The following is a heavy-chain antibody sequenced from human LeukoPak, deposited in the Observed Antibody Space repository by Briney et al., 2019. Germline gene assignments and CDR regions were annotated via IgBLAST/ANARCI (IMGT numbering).Heavy chain of an antibody. J-gene: IGHJ4*02. Sequence: GASVKVSSKASGYTFTSYDINWVGQATGQGLEWMGWMNPNSGNTGYAQKFQGRVTMTRNTSISTAYMELSSLRSEDTAVYYCARGGLRQLGGGDFDYWGQGTLVTVSS. CDR3: ARGGLRQLGGGDFDY. CDR2: MNPNSGNT. V-gene: IGHV1-8*01. D-gene: IGHD6-6*01. CDR1: GYTFTSYD.